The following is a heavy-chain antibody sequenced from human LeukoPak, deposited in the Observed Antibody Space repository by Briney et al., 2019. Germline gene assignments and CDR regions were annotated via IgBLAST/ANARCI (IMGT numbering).Heavy chain of an antibody. D-gene: IGHD3-10*01. CDR1: GFIASSNY. CDR3: ARYYGSGRGYYGLDV. Sequence: GGSLRLSCTASGFIASSNYMSWVRQAPGKGLEWVSLIYSGGSTYYADSVKGRFTISRDNSKNTLYLQMNSLRAEDTAVYYCARYYGSGRGYYGLDVWGQGTTVTVSS. J-gene: IGHJ6*02. CDR2: IYSGGST. V-gene: IGHV3-53*01.